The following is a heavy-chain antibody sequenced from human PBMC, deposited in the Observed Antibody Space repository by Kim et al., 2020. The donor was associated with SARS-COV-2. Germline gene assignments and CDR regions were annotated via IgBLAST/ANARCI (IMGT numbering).Heavy chain of an antibody. CDR3: AKDIRGSGWFPLDY. CDR1: GFTFDDYT. J-gene: IGHJ4*02. D-gene: IGHD6-19*01. Sequence: GGSLRLSCAASGFTFDDYTMHWVRQAPGKGLEWVSLISWDGGSTYYADSVKGRFTISRDNSKNSLYLQMNSLRTEDTALYYCAKDIRGSGWFPLDYWGQGTLVTVSS. V-gene: IGHV3-43*01. CDR2: ISWDGGST.